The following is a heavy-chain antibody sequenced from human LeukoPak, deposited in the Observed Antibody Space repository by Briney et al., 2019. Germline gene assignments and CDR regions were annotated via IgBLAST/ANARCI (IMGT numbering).Heavy chain of an antibody. D-gene: IGHD3-10*01. CDR3: ARQDEYGSGSYYSSFDY. V-gene: IGHV5-51*01. CDR1: GYSFTSYC. Sequence: GVPLKISCHGSGYSFTSYCIGWVRQMPGKGLEWMGIIYPGDSDTRYSPSLQGQVTISADKSISTAYLQWSSLKASDTAMYYCARQDEYGSGSYYSSFDYWGQGTLVTVSS. J-gene: IGHJ4*02. CDR2: IYPGDSDT.